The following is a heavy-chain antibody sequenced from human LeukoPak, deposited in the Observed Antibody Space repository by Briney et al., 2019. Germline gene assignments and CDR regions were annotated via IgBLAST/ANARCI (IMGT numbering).Heavy chain of an antibody. CDR2: ISGSGGNT. CDR3: AKDLEGYHAYMDV. D-gene: IGHD5-18*01. J-gene: IGHJ6*03. Sequence: TGGSLRLSCAASGFTFSSYAMSWVRQAPGKGLEWVSVISGSGGNTYYADSVKGRFTFSRDNSKNTLYLQMNSLRAEDTAVYYCAKDLEGYHAYMDVWGKGTTVTVSS. V-gene: IGHV3-23*01. CDR1: GFTFSSYA.